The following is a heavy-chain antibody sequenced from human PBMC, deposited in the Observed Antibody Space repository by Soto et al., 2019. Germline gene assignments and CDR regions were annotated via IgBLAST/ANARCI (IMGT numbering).Heavy chain of an antibody. V-gene: IGHV3-21*01. CDR1: GFTFSDYS. CDR3: AAPYSTGHRLLGY. CDR2: ISSSSTFT. Sequence: GGSLRLSCVASGFTFSDYSVSWVRQAPGKGLEWLSSISSSSTFTHYADSVKGRFTISRDNAKNSPYLQMNSLRAEDTAVYYCAAPYSTGHRLLGYWGQGTLVTVSS. D-gene: IGHD6-19*01. J-gene: IGHJ4*02.